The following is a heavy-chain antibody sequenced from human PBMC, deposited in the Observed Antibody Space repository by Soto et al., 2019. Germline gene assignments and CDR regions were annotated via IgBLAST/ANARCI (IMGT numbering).Heavy chain of an antibody. V-gene: IGHV5-51*01. J-gene: IGHJ6*02. CDR3: ARTRSFTLGFYYYAMEV. D-gene: IGHD6-6*01. CDR1: GYSFSSYW. Sequence: XESLNISCQGCGYSFSSYWIGWVRQMPGKALEWMGIIYPGDSDTRYSPSFQGQVTISADKSLRTAYLQWTSLKASDTALYYCARTRSFTLGFYYYAMEVWGQGTKVTVSS. CDR2: IYPGDSDT.